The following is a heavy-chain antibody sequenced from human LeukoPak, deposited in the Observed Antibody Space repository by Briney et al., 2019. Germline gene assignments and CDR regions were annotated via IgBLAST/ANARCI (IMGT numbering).Heavy chain of an antibody. CDR3: ARGAAAGFSIDAFDI. V-gene: IGHV4-34*01. CDR1: GGSFSGYY. D-gene: IGHD6-13*01. J-gene: IGHJ3*02. CDR2: INHSGST. Sequence: SETLSLTCAVYGGSFSGYYWSWIRQPPGKGLEWMGEINHSGSTNYNPSLKSRVTISVDTSKNQFSLKLSSVTAADTAVYYCARGAAAGFSIDAFDIWGQGTMVTVSS.